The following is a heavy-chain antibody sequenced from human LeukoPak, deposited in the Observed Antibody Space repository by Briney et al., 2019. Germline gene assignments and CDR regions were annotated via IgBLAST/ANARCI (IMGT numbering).Heavy chain of an antibody. V-gene: IGHV3-74*01. CDR2: MNNDGRVI. J-gene: IGHJ4*02. CDR1: GFTLNSYW. Sequence: PGGSLRPSCTVSGFTLNSYWMHWVRQAPGKGLVWVSRMNNDGRVISYADSVKGRFTISRDNAKNTLYLQMNSLRAEDTAVYYCAREFEATGFWALDYWGQGTLVTASS. CDR3: AREFEATGFWALDY. D-gene: IGHD3-16*01.